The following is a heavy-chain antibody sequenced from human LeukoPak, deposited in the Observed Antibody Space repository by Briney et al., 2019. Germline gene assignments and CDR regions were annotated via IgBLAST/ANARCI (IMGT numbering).Heavy chain of an antibody. CDR3: ARDGKDFWSGYYMSSWFDP. J-gene: IGHJ5*02. V-gene: IGHV4-39*07. CDR2: IYYSGST. D-gene: IGHD3-3*01. CDR1: GGSISSSSYY. Sequence: SETLSLTCTVSGGSISSSSYYWGWIRQPPGEGLEWIGSIYYSGSTYYNPSLKSRVTISVDTSKNQFSLKLSSVTAADTAVYYCARDGKDFWSGYYMSSWFDPWGQGTLVTVSS.